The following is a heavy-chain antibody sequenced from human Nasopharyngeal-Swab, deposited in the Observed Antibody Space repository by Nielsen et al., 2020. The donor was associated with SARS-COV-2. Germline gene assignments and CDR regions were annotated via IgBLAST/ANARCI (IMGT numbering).Heavy chain of an antibody. D-gene: IGHD6-19*01. V-gene: IGHV3-23*01. J-gene: IGHJ4*02. CDR2: ISGSGGST. CDR3: ASSVAGTGSVYFDY. Sequence: VRQAPGKGLEWVSAISGSGGSTYYADSVKGRFTISRDNSKNTLYLQMNSLRAEDTAVYYCASSVAGTGSVYFDYWGQGTLVTASS.